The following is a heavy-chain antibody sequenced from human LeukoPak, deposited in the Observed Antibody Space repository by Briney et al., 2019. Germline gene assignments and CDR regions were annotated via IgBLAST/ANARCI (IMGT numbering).Heavy chain of an antibody. D-gene: IGHD3-9*01. CDR1: GFTFSSYE. Sequence: GGSLRLSCAASGFTFSSYEMNWVRQAPGKGLEWVSYISSSGSTIYYADSVKGRFTISRDNAKNSLYLQMNSLRAEDTAVYYCARDGVLRYFDWPYYYYMDVWGKGTTVTVSS. J-gene: IGHJ6*03. V-gene: IGHV3-48*03. CDR2: ISSSGSTI. CDR3: ARDGVLRYFDWPYYYYMDV.